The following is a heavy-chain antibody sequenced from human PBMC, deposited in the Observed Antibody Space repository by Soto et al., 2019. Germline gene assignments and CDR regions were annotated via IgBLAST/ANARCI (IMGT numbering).Heavy chain of an antibody. V-gene: IGHV1-18*01. J-gene: IGHJ6*03. Sequence: ASVKVSWKASGYTFTSYGISWVRQAPGQGLEWMGWISAYNGNTNYAQKLQGRVTMTTDTSTSTAYMELRSLRSDDTALYYCARGVAAAGYYYHYYMAVWGKGTTVTVSS. CDR2: ISAYNGNT. D-gene: IGHD6-13*01. CDR3: ARGVAAAGYYYHYYMAV. CDR1: GYTFTSYG.